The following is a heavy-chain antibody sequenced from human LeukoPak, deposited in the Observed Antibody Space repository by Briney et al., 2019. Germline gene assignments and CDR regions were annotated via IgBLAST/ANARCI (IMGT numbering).Heavy chain of an antibody. J-gene: IGHJ4*02. CDR3: ARGGLLHTYFDY. D-gene: IGHD3-16*01. CDR2: IYISGHT. V-gene: IGHV4-4*07. Sequence: SETLSLTCTVSGDSINNYDWTWMRQPAGKGLEWIGRIYISGHTMYNPSLQSRVTMSLDTSKNHFYLKLRSVTAADTAVYFCARGGLLHTYFDYRGQGTLVSVSS. CDR1: GDSINNYD.